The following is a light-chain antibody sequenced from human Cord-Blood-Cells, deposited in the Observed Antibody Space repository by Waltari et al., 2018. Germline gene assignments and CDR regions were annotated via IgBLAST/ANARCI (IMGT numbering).Light chain of an antibody. V-gene: IGLV2-14*01. CDR2: EFS. J-gene: IGLJ3*02. Sequence: QSALTQPASVSGSPGQSITISCTGTSSDVGGYNYVSWYQQHPGKDPKLLIYEFSNRPSGVSKRFSGSKSGNTASLTISGLQAEDEADYYCSSYTSSSTWVFGGGTKLTVL. CDR1: SSDVGGYNY. CDR3: SSYTSSSTWV.